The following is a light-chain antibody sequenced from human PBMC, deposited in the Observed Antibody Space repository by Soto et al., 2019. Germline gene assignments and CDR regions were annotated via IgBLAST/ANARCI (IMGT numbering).Light chain of an antibody. Sequence: IQLTQSPSTLSASVGDRVTIICRASQSISSGLAWYQKKPGKAPRLLIYDASTLESGVPSRFSGSGSGTEFTLTISSLQPEDFATYCCQLYNTVWSFGQGTKVDIK. CDR1: QSISSG. CDR2: DAS. V-gene: IGKV1-5*02. J-gene: IGKJ1*01. CDR3: QLYNTVWS.